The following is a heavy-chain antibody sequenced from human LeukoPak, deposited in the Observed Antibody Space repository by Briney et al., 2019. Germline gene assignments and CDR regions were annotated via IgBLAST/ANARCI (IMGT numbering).Heavy chain of an antibody. CDR2: IYSGGGT. CDR1: GFTVSSNY. CDR3: VRWGTATVATEGDY. D-gene: IGHD4-23*01. V-gene: IGHV3-53*01. J-gene: IGHJ4*02. Sequence: GGSLRLSCATSGFTVSSNYMSWVRQAPGKGLEWVSVIYSGGGTYYAESVKGRFTISRDNSKNTLYLQMNSLRAEDTAVYYCVRWGTATVATEGDYWGQGIQVTVSS.